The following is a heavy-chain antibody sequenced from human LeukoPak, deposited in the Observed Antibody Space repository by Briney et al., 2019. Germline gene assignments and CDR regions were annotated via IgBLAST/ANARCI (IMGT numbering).Heavy chain of an antibody. V-gene: IGHV3-73*01. CDR1: GFTFSTYA. CDR2: IRSKANSYAT. CDR3: TRGKWLASDWFDP. D-gene: IGHD6-19*01. J-gene: IGHJ5*02. Sequence: GGSPRLSCAASGFTFSTYAVNWVRQASGKGLEWVGRIRSKANSYATAYAASVKGRFTISRDDSKNTAYLQMNSLKTEDTAVYYCTRGKWLASDWFDPWGQGTLVTVSS.